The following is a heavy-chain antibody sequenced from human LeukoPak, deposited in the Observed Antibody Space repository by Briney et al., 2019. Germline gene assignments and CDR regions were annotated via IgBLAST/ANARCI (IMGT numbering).Heavy chain of an antibody. J-gene: IGHJ5*02. CDR2: ISAYNGNT. V-gene: IGHV1-18*01. D-gene: IGHD2-2*01. CDR3: GRGDCSTTSCSWFDP. CDR1: GYTFTSYG. Sequence: ASVKVSCKASGYTFTSYGISWVRQAPGQGLEWMGWISAYNGNTNYAQKLQGRVTMTTDTSTSTAYMELRSLRSDDTAVYYCGRGDCSTTSCSWFDPWGQGTLVTVSS.